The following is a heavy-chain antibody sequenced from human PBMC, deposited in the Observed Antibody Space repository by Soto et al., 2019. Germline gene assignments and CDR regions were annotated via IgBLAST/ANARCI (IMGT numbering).Heavy chain of an antibody. Sequence: GGSLRLSCAASGFTFSSYSMNWVRQAPGKGLEWVSYICSSSSTIYYADSVKGRFTISRDNAKNSLYLQMNSLRDEDTAVYYCARSLPAALPPSAKSPCYYYGMDVWGQGTTVTVSS. CDR2: ICSSSSTI. J-gene: IGHJ6*02. V-gene: IGHV3-48*02. D-gene: IGHD2-2*02. CDR3: ARSLPAALPPSAKSPCYYYGMDV. CDR1: GFTFSSYS.